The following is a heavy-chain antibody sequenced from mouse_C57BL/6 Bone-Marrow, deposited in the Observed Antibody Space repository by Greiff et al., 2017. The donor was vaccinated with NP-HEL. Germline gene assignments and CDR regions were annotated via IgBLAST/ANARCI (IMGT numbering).Heavy chain of an antibody. CDR2: IDPSDSET. CDR3: ARDGSFPYAMDY. V-gene: IGHV1-52*01. J-gene: IGHJ4*01. Sequence: QVQLKQPGAELVRPGSSVKLSCKASGYTFTSYWMHWVKQRPIQGLEWIGNIDPSDSETHYNQKFKDKATLTVDKSSSTAYMQLSSLTSEDSAVYYCARDGSFPYAMDYWGQGTSVTVSS. D-gene: IGHD1-1*01. CDR1: GYTFTSYW.